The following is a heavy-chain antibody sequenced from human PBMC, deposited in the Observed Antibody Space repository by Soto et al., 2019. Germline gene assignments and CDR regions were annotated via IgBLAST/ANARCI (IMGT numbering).Heavy chain of an antibody. D-gene: IGHD2-15*01. CDR3: AKDSPDCSGGSCYAVIHY. J-gene: IGHJ4*02. CDR2: IWYDGSKE. Sequence: QVQLVESGGGVVQPGRSLRLSCVGSGFTFSNHGMHWFRQAPGKGLEWVADIWYDGSKEKYADSVKGRFSISRDDSKNTVFLQMKSLRVEDTAVYFCAKDSPDCSGGSCYAVIHYWGQGTLVTVSS. V-gene: IGHV3-33*06. CDR1: GFTFSNHG.